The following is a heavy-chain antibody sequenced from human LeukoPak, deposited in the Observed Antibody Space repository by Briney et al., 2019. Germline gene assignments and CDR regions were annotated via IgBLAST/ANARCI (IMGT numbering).Heavy chain of an antibody. J-gene: IGHJ4*02. V-gene: IGHV4-61*02. CDR1: GGSISSGSHY. CDR2: TYPSGST. CDR3: ASRQQLVTSYYFDY. Sequence: SQTLSLTCTVSGGSISSGSHYWNWIRQPAGKGLEWIGRTYPSGSTNYNPSLKSRVTISVDTSKNQFSLKLSSVTAADTAVYYCASRQQLVTSYYFDYWGQGTLVTVSS. D-gene: IGHD6-13*01.